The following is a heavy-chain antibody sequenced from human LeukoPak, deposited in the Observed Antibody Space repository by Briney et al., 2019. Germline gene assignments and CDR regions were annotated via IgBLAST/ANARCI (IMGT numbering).Heavy chain of an antibody. Sequence: SETLSLTCTVSGGSVSSSSYHWGWIRQPPGKGLEWIGYIYYSGSTNYNPSLKSRVTISVDTSKNQFSLKLSSVTAADTAVYYCASYSRYDAFDIWGQGTMVTVSS. CDR3: ASYSRYDAFDI. D-gene: IGHD6-13*01. J-gene: IGHJ3*02. CDR2: IYYSGST. CDR1: GGSVSSSSYH. V-gene: IGHV4-61*01.